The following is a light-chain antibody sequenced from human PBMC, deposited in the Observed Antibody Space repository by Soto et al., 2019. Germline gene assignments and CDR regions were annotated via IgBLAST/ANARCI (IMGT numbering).Light chain of an antibody. J-gene: IGLJ2*01. CDR1: SSDVGAYNY. CDR3: SSYTTTSAVV. Sequence: QSALTQPASVSGSPGQSITISCTGTSSDVGAYNYVSWYQQHPDKAPKLMIYGVTNRPSGVSNRFSGSKSGNTASLTISGLQAEDEAHYYCSSYTTTSAVVFGGGTKVTVL. V-gene: IGLV2-14*01. CDR2: GVT.